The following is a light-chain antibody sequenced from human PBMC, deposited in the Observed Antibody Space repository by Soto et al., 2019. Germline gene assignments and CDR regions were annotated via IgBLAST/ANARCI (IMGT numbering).Light chain of an antibody. CDR2: GAS. J-gene: IGKJ5*01. CDR1: QYIGSN. Sequence: APPFVTPEEGASLSCRASQYIGSNLAWYQQEPGQAPRLLIYGASTRATGIPARFSGSGSGTEFTLTISSLQSEDFAVYYCEQYNNWPITFSQGNDWRL. V-gene: IGKV3-15*01. CDR3: EQYNNWPIT.